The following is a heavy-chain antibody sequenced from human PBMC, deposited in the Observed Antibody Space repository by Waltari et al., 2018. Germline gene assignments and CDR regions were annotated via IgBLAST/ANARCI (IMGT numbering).Heavy chain of an antibody. CDR2: IYYSGST. J-gene: IGHJ3*02. CDR3: ARGSEEGSGSFVGAFDI. V-gene: IGHV4-59*01. Sequence: QVQLQESGPGLVKPSETLSLTCTVSGGSISSYYWSWIRQPPGKGLEWIGYIYYSGSTNYNPSLKSRVTISVDTSKNQFSLKLSSVTAADTAVYYCARGSEEGSGSFVGAFDIWGQGTMVTVSS. D-gene: IGHD3-10*01. CDR1: GGSISSYY.